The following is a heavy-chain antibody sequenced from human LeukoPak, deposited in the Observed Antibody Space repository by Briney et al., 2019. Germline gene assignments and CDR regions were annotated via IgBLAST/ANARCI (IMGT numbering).Heavy chain of an antibody. CDR1: GFTFSRNA. V-gene: IGHV3-30*18. D-gene: IGHD3-10*01. CDR3: AKDRGSVLASHFFDD. CDR2: ISYDGKFA. Sequence: GGSLRLSCAASGFTFSRNAMHWVRQAPGKGLEWVAVISYDGKFAYYEDSVKGRFTISRGNSKDTLSLQMNSLSTEDTAVYYCAKDRGSVLASHFFDDWGQGTLVTVSS. J-gene: IGHJ4*02.